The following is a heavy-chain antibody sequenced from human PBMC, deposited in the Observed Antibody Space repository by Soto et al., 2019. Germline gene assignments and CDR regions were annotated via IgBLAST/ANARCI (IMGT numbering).Heavy chain of an antibody. J-gene: IGHJ3*02. Sequence: NPSETLSLTCTVSGGPVREAYSYWTWIRQPPGKGLEWMGYLSYTGSTYYNPSLRNRATISVDESSNHLSLRLSSVTAADTAVYYCARELEGGVFDIWGRGTLVTVSS. D-gene: IGHD2-8*02. V-gene: IGHV4-30-4*01. CDR1: GGPVREAYSY. CDR2: LSYTGST. CDR3: ARELEGGVFDI.